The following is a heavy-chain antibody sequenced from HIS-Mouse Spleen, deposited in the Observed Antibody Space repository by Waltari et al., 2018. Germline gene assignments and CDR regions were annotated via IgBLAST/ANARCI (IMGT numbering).Heavy chain of an antibody. Sequence: EVQLVESGGGLIQPGGSLRLSCAASGFTVSSNYMSGVRQAPGKGLEWVSVIYSGGSTYYADSVKGRFTISRDNSKNTLYLQMNSLRAEDTAVYYCARDTVIAARSYGMDVWGQGTTVTVSS. CDR2: IYSGGST. CDR3: ARDTVIAARSYGMDV. CDR1: GFTVSSNY. D-gene: IGHD6-6*01. V-gene: IGHV3-53*01. J-gene: IGHJ6*02.